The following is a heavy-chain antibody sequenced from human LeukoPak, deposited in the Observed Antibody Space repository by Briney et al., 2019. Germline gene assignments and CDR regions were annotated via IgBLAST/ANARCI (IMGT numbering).Heavy chain of an antibody. D-gene: IGHD4-23*01. V-gene: IGHV3-53*01. CDR3: ARRGDGGRSFDY. J-gene: IGHJ4*02. CDR1: GFTVSTTY. Sequence: GGSLRLTCAASGFTVSTTYMSWVRQAPGKGLEWVSLIYVDGRTYYADSVKGRFTISRDNSKNTLYLQVNSLRAEDTAVYYCARRGDGGRSFDYWGQGTLVTVSS. CDR2: IYVDGRT.